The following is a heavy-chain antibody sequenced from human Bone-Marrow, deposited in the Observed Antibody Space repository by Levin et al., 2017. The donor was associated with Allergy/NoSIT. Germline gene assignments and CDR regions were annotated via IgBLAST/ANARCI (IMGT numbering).Heavy chain of an antibody. D-gene: IGHD6-19*01. CDR1: GVTLNNYP. Sequence: GGSLRLSCAASGVTLNNYPMSWVRQAPGKGLEWVSAISGRAENTYYADSVKGRFTISRDNSKNTLYLQMNSLRAEDTAVYYCAKIIRGSSGWSHFDYWGQGTLVTVSS. CDR3: AKIIRGSSGWSHFDY. J-gene: IGHJ4*02. CDR2: ISGRAENT. V-gene: IGHV3-23*01.